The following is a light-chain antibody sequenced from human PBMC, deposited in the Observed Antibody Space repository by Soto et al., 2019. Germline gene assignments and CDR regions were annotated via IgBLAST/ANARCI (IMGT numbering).Light chain of an antibody. J-gene: IGKJ1*01. V-gene: IGKV1-27*01. CDR1: QGIGNY. Sequence: DIQMTQSPSTVSAYVGDSVTITCRASQGIGNYLAWYQHKPGKVPKLLIYGASTLQSRVPSRFSGGGSGTDFTLTISSLQPDDFATYYCQHYNSYSEAFGQGTKVDIK. CDR3: QHYNSYSEA. CDR2: GAS.